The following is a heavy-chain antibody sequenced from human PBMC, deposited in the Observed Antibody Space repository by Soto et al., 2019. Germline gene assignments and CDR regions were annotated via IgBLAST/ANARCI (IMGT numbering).Heavy chain of an antibody. V-gene: IGHV3-23*01. Sequence: EVQLLESGGDLVQPGGSLRLSCAASGFAFSSYAMSWVRQAPGKGLEWVSVISGSGGSTYYADSVKGRLTISRDNSKNTLYRQMNSLRAEDTAVYYCAKIVTYYYGSGSYDAFDMWGQGTMVTVSS. J-gene: IGHJ3*02. CDR3: AKIVTYYYGSGSYDAFDM. CDR2: ISGSGGST. CDR1: GFAFSSYA. D-gene: IGHD3-10*01.